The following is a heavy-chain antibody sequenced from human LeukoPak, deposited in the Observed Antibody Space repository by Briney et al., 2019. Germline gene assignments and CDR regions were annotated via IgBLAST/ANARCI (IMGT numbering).Heavy chain of an antibody. Sequence: SVKVSCKASGGTFSSYAISWVRQAPGQGLEWMGGIIPIFGTANYAQKFQGRVTITADESTSTAYMELSSLRSEDTAVYYCAKGPSDVDTAMPFDYWGQGTLVTVSS. CDR1: GGTFSSYA. CDR3: AKGPSDVDTAMPFDY. CDR2: IIPIFGTA. V-gene: IGHV1-69*13. J-gene: IGHJ4*02. D-gene: IGHD5-18*01.